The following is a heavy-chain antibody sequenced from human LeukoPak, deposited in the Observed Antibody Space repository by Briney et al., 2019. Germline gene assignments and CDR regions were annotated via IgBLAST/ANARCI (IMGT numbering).Heavy chain of an antibody. CDR3: ARDRSSMVPGWFDP. V-gene: IGHV4-34*01. Sequence: SETLSLTCAVYGGSFSGYYWSWIRQPPGKGLEWIGEINHSGSTNYNPSLKSRVTISVDTSKNQFSLKLSSVTAADTAVYYCARDRSSMVPGWFDPWGQGTLVTVSS. D-gene: IGHD3-10*01. CDR1: GGSFSGYY. CDR2: INHSGST. J-gene: IGHJ5*02.